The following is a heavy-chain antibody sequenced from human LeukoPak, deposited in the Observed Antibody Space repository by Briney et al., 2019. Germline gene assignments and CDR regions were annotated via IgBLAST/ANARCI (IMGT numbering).Heavy chain of an antibody. CDR1: GGSLSSYY. J-gene: IGHJ4*02. CDR3: ARTMGLGPGGHFDY. Sequence: LSLTCTVSGGSLSSYYWSWIRQPPGKGLEWISYISESGSYTNYADSVRDRFTISRDNAKNSLFLQMNSLRAEDTAVYYCARTMGLGPGGHFDYWGQGTLVTVSA. V-gene: IGHV3-11*03. D-gene: IGHD3-16*01. CDR2: ISESGSYT.